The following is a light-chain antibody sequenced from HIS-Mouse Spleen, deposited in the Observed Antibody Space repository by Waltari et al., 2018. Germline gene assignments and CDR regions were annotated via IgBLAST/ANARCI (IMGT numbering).Light chain of an antibody. CDR1: QSVSSY. CDR2: DAS. Sequence: EIVLTQSPAPLSFSPGERATLSCRASQSVSSYLAWYQQKPGQAPRLLIYDASNRATGIPARFSGSGSGTDFTLTISSLEPEDFAVYYCQQRSNWPPLTFGGGTKVEIK. CDR3: QQRSNWPPLT. J-gene: IGKJ4*01. V-gene: IGKV3-11*01.